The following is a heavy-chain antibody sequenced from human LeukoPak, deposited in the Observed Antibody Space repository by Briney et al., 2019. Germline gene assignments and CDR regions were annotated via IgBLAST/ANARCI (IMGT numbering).Heavy chain of an antibody. Sequence: GSVKVSCKASGYTFTSYDINWVRQATGQGLEWMGWMNPNSGNTGYAQKFQGRVTMTRNTSISTAYMELSSLRSEDTAVYYCARVSDYYAGFDPWGQGTLVTVSS. V-gene: IGHV1-8*01. J-gene: IGHJ5*02. CDR1: GYTFTSYD. CDR3: ARVSDYYAGFDP. D-gene: IGHD3-10*01. CDR2: MNPNSGNT.